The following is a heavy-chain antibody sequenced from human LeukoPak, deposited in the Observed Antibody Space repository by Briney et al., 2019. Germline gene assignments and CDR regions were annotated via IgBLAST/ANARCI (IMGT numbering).Heavy chain of an antibody. J-gene: IGHJ4*02. V-gene: IGHV3-33*06. CDR1: GFTLSNYG. Sequence: HPGGSLRLSCAVSGFTLSNYGMHWVRQAPGRGLERVAVIWYDGTNKYYADSVRGRFTISRDSSKNTLYLQMNSLRAEDTAVYYCAKSGRNWAYLEYWGQGTLVTVSS. CDR2: IWYDGTNK. CDR3: AKSGRNWAYLEY. D-gene: IGHD7-27*01.